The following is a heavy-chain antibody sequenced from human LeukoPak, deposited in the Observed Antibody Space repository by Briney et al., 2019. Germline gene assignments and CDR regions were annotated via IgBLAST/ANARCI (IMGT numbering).Heavy chain of an antibody. CDR1: GGSISSGSYY. D-gene: IGHD6-13*01. J-gene: IGHJ3*02. Sequence: PSQTLSLTCTVSGGSISSGSYYWHWIRQPAGKGLEWIGRIYTGGSTNYNPSLKSRVTMSVDTSNNQFSLKLSSATAADTAVYYCARRGAAAGAFDIWGQGTMVTVSS. CDR3: ARRGAAAGAFDI. V-gene: IGHV4-61*02. CDR2: IYTGGST.